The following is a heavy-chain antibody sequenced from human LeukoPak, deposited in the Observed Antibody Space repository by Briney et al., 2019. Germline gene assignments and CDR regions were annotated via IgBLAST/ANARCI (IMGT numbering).Heavy chain of an antibody. D-gene: IGHD5-12*01. CDR3: AKLNSYDFFFDY. CDR1: GNSISSGYY. J-gene: IGHJ4*02. Sequence: KPSETPSLTCTVSGNSISSGYYWGWIRQPPGKGLEWIGSIYHSGTSYYNPSLKSQVTISVDTSKNQFSLKLSSVTAADTAVYYCAKLNSYDFFFDYWGQGTLVTVSS. CDR2: IYHSGTS. V-gene: IGHV4-38-2*02.